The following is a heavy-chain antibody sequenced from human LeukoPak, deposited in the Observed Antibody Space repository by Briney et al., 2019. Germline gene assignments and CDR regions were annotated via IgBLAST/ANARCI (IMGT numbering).Heavy chain of an antibody. Sequence: NPSETLSLTCAVYGVSFRGYYWSCLRQHPPKGLQWIGEINHSGSTNYNPSRKSRVSISVDASKNQFSRKLSSVTAADTAVYYCARGAWLRLCDYWGQGTLVTASS. J-gene: IGHJ4*02. CDR1: GVSFRGYY. CDR3: ARGAWLRLCDY. CDR2: INHSGST. V-gene: IGHV4-34*01. D-gene: IGHD5-12*01.